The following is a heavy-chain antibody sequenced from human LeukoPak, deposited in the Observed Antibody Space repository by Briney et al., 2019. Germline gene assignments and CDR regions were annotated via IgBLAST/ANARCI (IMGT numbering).Heavy chain of an antibody. CDR1: GFTFSSYG. D-gene: IGHD1-26*01. CDR3: ARDSGSYRYYFYGMDV. CDR2: IWYDGSNE. Sequence: GRSLRLSCAASGFTFSSYGMHWVRQAPGKGLEWVAVIWYDGSNEYYADSVKGRFTISRDNSKNTLYLQMNSLRAEDTAVYYCARDSGSYRYYFYGMDVWGQGTTVTVSS. J-gene: IGHJ6*02. V-gene: IGHV3-33*01.